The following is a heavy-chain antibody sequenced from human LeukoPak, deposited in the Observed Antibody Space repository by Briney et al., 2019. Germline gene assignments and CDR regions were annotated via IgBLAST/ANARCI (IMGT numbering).Heavy chain of an antibody. CDR1: GFTFSSYG. V-gene: IGHV3-33*01. D-gene: IGHD3-9*01. J-gene: IGHJ6*02. CDR3: ARGNYDILTGHPYGMDV. CDR2: IWYDGSNK. Sequence: GGSLRLSCAASGFTFSSYGMHWVRQAPGKGLEWVAVIWYDGSNKYYEDSVKGRFTISRDNSKNTLYLQMNSLRAEDTAVYYCARGNYDILTGHPYGMDVWGQGTTVTVSS.